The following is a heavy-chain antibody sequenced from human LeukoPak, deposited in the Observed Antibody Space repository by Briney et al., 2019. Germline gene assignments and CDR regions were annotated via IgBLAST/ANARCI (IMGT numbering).Heavy chain of an antibody. V-gene: IGHV3-23*01. Sequence: PGGSLRLSCAASGFTFSNHAMTWVRQAPGKGLEWVSAISGSGGSTYYADSVKGRFTISRDNSKNTLYLQMNSLRAEDTAVYYCAKFSGYSSSLYGVDVWGQGTTVTVSS. D-gene: IGHD6-13*01. CDR1: GFTFSNHA. CDR2: ISGSGGST. J-gene: IGHJ6*02. CDR3: AKFSGYSSSLYGVDV.